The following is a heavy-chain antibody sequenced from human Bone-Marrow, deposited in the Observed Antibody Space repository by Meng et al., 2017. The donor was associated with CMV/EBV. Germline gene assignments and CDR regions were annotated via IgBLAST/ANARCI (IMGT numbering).Heavy chain of an antibody. D-gene: IGHD2-2*01. J-gene: IGHJ6*02. Sequence: ASVKVSCKASGYTFTGYYMYWVRQAPGQGLEWMGWINPNSGGTNYAQKFQGRVTMTRDTSISTAYMELSRLRSDDTAVYYCARVVPASIPHYYYGMDVWGQGNTVTVSS. CDR3: ARVVPASIPHYYYGMDV. CDR2: INPNSGGT. V-gene: IGHV1-2*02. CDR1: GYTFTGYY.